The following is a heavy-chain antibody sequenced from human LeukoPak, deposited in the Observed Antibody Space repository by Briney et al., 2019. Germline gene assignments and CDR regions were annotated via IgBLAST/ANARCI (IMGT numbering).Heavy chain of an antibody. V-gene: IGHV4-30-4*01. CDR1: GASVTSDAYH. J-gene: IGHJ4*02. Sequence: KPSETLSLTCTVSGASVTSDAYHWGWIRQSPGKGLEWIGHSENNKNNQSLHSRVTISVDSSKNQFSLRLSSVTAADTAVYFCATYHGGRGGSGHWGQGILVTVSS. D-gene: IGHD2-15*01. CDR3: ATYHGGRGGSGH. CDR2: SENN.